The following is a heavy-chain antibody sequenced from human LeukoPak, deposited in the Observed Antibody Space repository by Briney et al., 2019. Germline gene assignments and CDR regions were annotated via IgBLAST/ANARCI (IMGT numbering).Heavy chain of an antibody. V-gene: IGHV3-33*01. CDR3: ARVHRLAAAPDY. D-gene: IGHD6-13*01. J-gene: IGHJ4*02. Sequence: GRSLRLSCVASGFTFNLYAMHWVRQAPGKGLEWVAVIWYDGSNIKYADSVKGRYTISRDNSKNMLYLQMNSLRAEDSAVYYCARVHRLAAAPDYWGQGTLVTVSS. CDR2: IWYDGSNI. CDR1: GFTFNLYA.